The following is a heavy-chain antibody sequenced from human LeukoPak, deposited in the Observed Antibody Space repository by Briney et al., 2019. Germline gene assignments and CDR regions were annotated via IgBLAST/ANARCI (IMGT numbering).Heavy chain of an antibody. J-gene: IGHJ3*02. CDR3: ARGLRYFDWLAETHFGAYGLDAFDI. CDR2: IYYSGST. CDR1: GGSISSYY. V-gene: IGHV4-59*01. D-gene: IGHD3-9*01. Sequence: PSETLSLTCIVSGGSISSYYWSWIRQPPGKGLEWIGYIYYSGSTNYNPSLKSRVTISVDTSKNQFSLKLSSVTAADTAVYYCARGLRYFDWLAETHFGAYGLDAFDIWGQGTMVTVSS.